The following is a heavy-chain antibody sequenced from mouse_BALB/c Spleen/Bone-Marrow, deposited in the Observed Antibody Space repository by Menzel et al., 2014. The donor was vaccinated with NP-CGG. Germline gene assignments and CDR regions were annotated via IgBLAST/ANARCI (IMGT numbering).Heavy chain of an antibody. CDR3: XXXXXXXXXY. CDR2: IXPSNGGT. Sequence: QVQLQQSGAELVKPGAXXKLSCKASGYTSTSYYXXWVKXXXGXXXEWIGGIXPSNGGTNFNEKFKSKATLTADKSSSTAYMQLSXLTSEXXXXXXXXXXXXXXXXYXGXXXLVTVSA. V-gene: IGHV1S120*02. CDR1: GYTSTSYY. J-gene: IGHJ3*01.